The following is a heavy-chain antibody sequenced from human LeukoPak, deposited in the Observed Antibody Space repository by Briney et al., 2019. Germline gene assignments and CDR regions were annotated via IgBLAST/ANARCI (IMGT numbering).Heavy chain of an antibody. J-gene: IGHJ4*02. CDR3: AKDHGSGTYPTRPHDY. Sequence: GRSLRLSCAASGFTFSSYGMHWVRQAPGKGLEWVAVISYDGSNKYYADSVKGRFTISRDNSKNTLYLLMNSLRAEDTAVYYCAKDHGSGTYPTRPHDYWGQGTLVTVSS. CDR1: GFTFSSYG. V-gene: IGHV3-30*18. CDR2: ISYDGSNK. D-gene: IGHD3-10*01.